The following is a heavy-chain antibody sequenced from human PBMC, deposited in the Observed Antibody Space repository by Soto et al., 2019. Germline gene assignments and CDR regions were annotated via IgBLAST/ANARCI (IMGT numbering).Heavy chain of an antibody. J-gene: IGHJ6*03. D-gene: IGHD2-2*01. CDR3: ARGLVVPAAMSDYYYYMDV. CDR1: GYTFTSYD. CDR2: MNPNSGNT. V-gene: IGHV1-8*01. Sequence: QVQLVQSGAEVKKPGASVKVSCKASGYTFTSYDINWVRQATGQGLEWMGWMNPNSGNTGYAQKFQGRVTMTRNTSISTAYMELRSLSSEDTAVYYCARGLVVPAAMSDYYYYMDVWGKGTTVTFSS.